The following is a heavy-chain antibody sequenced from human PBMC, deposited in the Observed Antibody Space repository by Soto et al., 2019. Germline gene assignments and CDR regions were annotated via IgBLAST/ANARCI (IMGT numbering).Heavy chain of an antibody. J-gene: IGHJ6*02. CDR3: ARGGGCGGSCYHYGIDV. Sequence: GESLKISCKGSGYSFTSFWIGWVRQTPGKGLEWMGIVYPGDSSTTYSPSFEGQVTISVDKSITTAYVQWDSLRASGTAIYYCARGGGCGGSCYHYGIDVWGQGTTVTVSS. CDR1: GYSFTSFW. D-gene: IGHD2-15*01. CDR2: VYPGDSST. V-gene: IGHV5-51*01.